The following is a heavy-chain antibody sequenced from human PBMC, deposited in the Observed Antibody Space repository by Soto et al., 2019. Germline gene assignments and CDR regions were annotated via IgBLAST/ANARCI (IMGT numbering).Heavy chain of an antibody. CDR1: GGTFSSYT. CDR2: IIPILGIA. CDR3: ARETATMIVEH. J-gene: IGHJ1*01. Sequence: QVQLVQSGAEVKKPGSSVKVSCKASGGTFSSYTISCVRQAPGQGLEWMGRIIPILGIANYAQKFQGRVTITADKSTSTDYMELRSLRSEDTAVYYCARETATMIVEHWGQGTLVTVSS. D-gene: IGHD3-22*01. V-gene: IGHV1-69*02.